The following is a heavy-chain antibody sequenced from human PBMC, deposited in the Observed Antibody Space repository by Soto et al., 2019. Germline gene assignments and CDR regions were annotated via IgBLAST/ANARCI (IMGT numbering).Heavy chain of an antibody. CDR3: ARVYCGGDCYTNWFDP. CDR2: IIPIFGTA. Sequence: ASVKVSCKASGGTFSSYAISWVRQAPGQGLEWMGGIIPIFGTANYAQKFQGRVTITADESTSTAYMELSSLRSEDTAVYYCARVYCGGDCYTNWFDPWGQGTLVTVSS. V-gene: IGHV1-69*13. CDR1: GGTFSSYA. D-gene: IGHD2-21*02. J-gene: IGHJ5*02.